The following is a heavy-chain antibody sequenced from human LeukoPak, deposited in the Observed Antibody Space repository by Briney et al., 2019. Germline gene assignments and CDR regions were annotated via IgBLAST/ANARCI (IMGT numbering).Heavy chain of an antibody. CDR1: GGSIRSSSYY. CDR2: IYYSGST. CDR3: ARQVVAVAGTGYFDY. Sequence: SETLSLTCTVSGGSIRSSSYYWGWIRQPPGKGLEWIGSIYYSGSTYYNASLKSRGTISVDTPKNQFSLKLNSVTAADTAVYFCARQVVAVAGTGYFDYWGQGTLVTVSS. D-gene: IGHD6-19*01. V-gene: IGHV4-39*01. J-gene: IGHJ4*02.